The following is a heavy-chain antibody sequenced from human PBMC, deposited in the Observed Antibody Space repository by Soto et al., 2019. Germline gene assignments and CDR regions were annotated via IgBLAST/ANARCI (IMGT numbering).Heavy chain of an antibody. CDR2: ISSSSSTI. V-gene: IGHV3-48*02. CDR1: GFTFSSYS. D-gene: IGHD5-18*01. CDR3: AREGRGYSYGNFDY. Sequence: EVQLVESGGGLVQPGGSLRLSCAASGFTFSSYSMNWVRQAPGKGLEWVSYISSSSSTIYYADSVKGRFTISSDNAKNSLYLQMNSLRDEDTAVYYCAREGRGYSYGNFDYWGQGTLVTVSS. J-gene: IGHJ4*02.